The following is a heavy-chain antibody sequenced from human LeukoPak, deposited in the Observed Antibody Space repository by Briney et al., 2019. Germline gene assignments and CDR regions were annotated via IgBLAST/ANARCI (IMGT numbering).Heavy chain of an antibody. Sequence: PSETLSLTCTVSGGSIYNYYWSWIRQPPGKGLEWIGYTYASGGTKYNPSLESRVTISVDTSKNQFSLNLGSVTAADTAVFYCARHGKGGSHYYAFEIWGQGTMVTVSS. CDR1: GGSIYNYY. V-gene: IGHV4-4*09. J-gene: IGHJ3*02. D-gene: IGHD1-26*01. CDR2: TYASGGT. CDR3: ARHGKGGSHYYAFEI.